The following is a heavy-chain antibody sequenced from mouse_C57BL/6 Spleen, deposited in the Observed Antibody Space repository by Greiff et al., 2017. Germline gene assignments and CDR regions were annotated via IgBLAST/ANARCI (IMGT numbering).Heavy chain of an antibody. CDR1: GYAFTNYL. Sequence: VQLQQSGAELVRPGTSVKVSCKASGYAFTNYLIEWVKQRPGQGLEWIGVLNPGSGGTNYNEKFKGKATLTADKSSSTAYMQLSSLTSEDSAVYFCARSSYDGHYFDYWGQGTTLTVSS. CDR3: ARSSYDGHYFDY. J-gene: IGHJ2*01. D-gene: IGHD2-3*01. CDR2: LNPGSGGT. V-gene: IGHV1-54*01.